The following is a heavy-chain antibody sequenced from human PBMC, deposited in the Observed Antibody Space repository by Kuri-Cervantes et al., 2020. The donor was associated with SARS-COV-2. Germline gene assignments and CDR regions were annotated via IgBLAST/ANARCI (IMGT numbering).Heavy chain of an antibody. D-gene: IGHD2-2*01. V-gene: IGHV3-21*01. J-gene: IGHJ6*03. CDR3: AKDRVVVVPAAIAGYMDV. CDR2: ISSSSSYI. Sequence: GGSLRLSCAASGFTFSSYSMNWVRQAPGKGLEWVSSISSSSSYIYYADSVKGRFTISRDNSKNTLYLQMNSLRAEDTAVYYCAKDRVVVVPAAIAGYMDVWGKGTTVTVSS. CDR1: GFTFSSYS.